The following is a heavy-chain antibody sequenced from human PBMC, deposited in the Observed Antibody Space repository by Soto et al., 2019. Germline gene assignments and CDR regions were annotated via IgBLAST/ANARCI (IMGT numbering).Heavy chain of an antibody. CDR2: IVVGSGNT. V-gene: IGHV1-58*01. D-gene: IGHD3-3*01. CDR3: AADSGTYYDFWSGYSDY. Sequence: SVKVSCKASGFTFTSSAVQWVRQARGQRLEWIGWIVVGSGNTNYAQKFQERVTITRDMSTSTAYMELSSLRSEDTAVYYRAADSGTYYDFWSGYSDYWGQGTLVTVSS. J-gene: IGHJ4*02. CDR1: GFTFTSSA.